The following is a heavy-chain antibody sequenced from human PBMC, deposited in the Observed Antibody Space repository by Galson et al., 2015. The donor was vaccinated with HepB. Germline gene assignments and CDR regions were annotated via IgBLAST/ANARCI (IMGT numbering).Heavy chain of an antibody. Sequence: SLRLSCAASGFTVSSNYMSWVRQAPGKGLGWVSVIYSGGSTYYADSVKGRFTISRDNSKNTLYLQMNSLRAEDTAVYYCARAGYNWNYEGWFDPWGQGTLVTVSS. CDR2: IYSGGST. CDR1: GFTVSSNY. D-gene: IGHD1-7*01. V-gene: IGHV3-53*01. CDR3: ARAGYNWNYEGWFDP. J-gene: IGHJ5*02.